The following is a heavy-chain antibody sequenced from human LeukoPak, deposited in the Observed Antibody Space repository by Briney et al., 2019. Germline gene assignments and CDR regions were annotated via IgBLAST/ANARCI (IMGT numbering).Heavy chain of an antibody. Sequence: PGGSLRLSCAASGFTFSSYWMHWVRQAPGKGLVWVSRINSDGSSTTYADSVKGRFTISRGNAKNTLYLQMNSLRAEDTAVYYCARVPSTQWLVYYFDYWGQGTLVTVSS. V-gene: IGHV3-74*01. J-gene: IGHJ4*02. CDR2: INSDGSST. D-gene: IGHD6-19*01. CDR3: ARVPSTQWLVYYFDY. CDR1: GFTFSSYW.